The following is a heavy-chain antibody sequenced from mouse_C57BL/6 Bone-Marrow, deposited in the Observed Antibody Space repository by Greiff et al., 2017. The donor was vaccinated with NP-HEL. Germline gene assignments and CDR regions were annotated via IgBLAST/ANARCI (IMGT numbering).Heavy chain of an antibody. V-gene: IGHV1-64*01. CDR2: IHPNSGST. CDR3: AGGVYYYGSSCWDY. CDR1: GYTFTSYW. Sequence: QVQLQQPGAELVKPGASVKLSCKASGYTFTSYWMHWVKQRPGQGLEWIGMIHPNSGSTNYNEKFKSKATLTVDKSSSTAYMQLSSLTSEDSAVYYCAGGVYYYGSSCWDYWGQGTSVTVSS. D-gene: IGHD1-1*01. J-gene: IGHJ4*01.